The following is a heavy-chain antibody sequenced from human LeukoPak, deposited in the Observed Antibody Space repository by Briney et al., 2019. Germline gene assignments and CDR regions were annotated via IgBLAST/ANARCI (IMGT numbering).Heavy chain of an antibody. V-gene: IGHV3-23*01. CDR2: ISGSGGST. J-gene: IGHJ4*02. CDR1: EFTFRTYA. CDR3: ARDIHYDSSGNHEY. Sequence: PGGSLRLSCAASEFTFRTYAMTWVRQAPGKGLKWVSAISGSGGSTYYADSVKGRFTISRDNSKNTLYLQMNSLRAEDTAVYYCARDIHYDSSGNHEYWGQGTLVTVSP. D-gene: IGHD3-22*01.